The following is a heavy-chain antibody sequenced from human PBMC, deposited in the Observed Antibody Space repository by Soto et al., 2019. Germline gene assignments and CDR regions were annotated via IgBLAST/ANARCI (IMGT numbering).Heavy chain of an antibody. J-gene: IGHJ6*02. CDR1: GYTFTGYY. CDR3: ARDLEDSRYAPSQGMDV. V-gene: IGHV1-2*02. CDR2: INPNSGGT. Sequence: ASVKVCCDASGYTFTGYYMHWVRQAPGQGLEWMGWINPNSGGTNYAQKFQGRVTMTRDTSISTAYMELSRLRSDDTAVYYCARDLEDSRYAPSQGMDVWVQVTKVTDS. D-gene: IGHD5-12*01.